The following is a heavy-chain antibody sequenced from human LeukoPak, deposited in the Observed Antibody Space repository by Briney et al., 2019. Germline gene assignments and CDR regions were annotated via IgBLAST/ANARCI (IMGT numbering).Heavy chain of an antibody. CDR2: IYYSGST. V-gene: IGHV4-38-2*02. Sequence: PSETLSLTCTVSGYSISSGYYWGWIRQPPGKGLEWIGSIYYSGSTYYNPSLRSRVTISVDTPKNQFSLKLSSVTAADTAVYYCARDYSEGDYYYNYYMDVWGKGTTVTISS. D-gene: IGHD1-26*01. J-gene: IGHJ6*03. CDR1: GYSISSGYY. CDR3: ARDYSEGDYYYNYYMDV.